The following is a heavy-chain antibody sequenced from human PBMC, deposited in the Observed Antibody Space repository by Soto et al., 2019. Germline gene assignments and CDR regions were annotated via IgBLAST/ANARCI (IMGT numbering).Heavy chain of an antibody. D-gene: IGHD3-10*02. Sequence: ASVKVSCKASGYTFTIYGISWVRQAPGQGLEWMGWISAYNGNTNYAQNIQGRVTMTTDTSTSTAYMELRSMRSDDTAVYYCARVVRGVYYFDYWGQGTLVTVYS. CDR1: GYTFTIYG. CDR3: ARVVRGVYYFDY. CDR2: ISAYNGNT. V-gene: IGHV1-18*04. J-gene: IGHJ4*02.